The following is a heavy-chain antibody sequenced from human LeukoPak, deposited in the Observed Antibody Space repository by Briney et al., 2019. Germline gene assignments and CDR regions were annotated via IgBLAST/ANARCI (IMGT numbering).Heavy chain of an antibody. Sequence: SQTLSLTCTVSGGSISSGSYYWSWMRQPAGKGLEWIGRMYPSGSTNYNPSLKNRVTISVDTSKNQFSLKLSSVTAADTAVYYCARGVGSTSSNWFDPWGQGTLVTVSS. D-gene: IGHD2/OR15-2a*01. CDR3: ARGVGSTSSNWFDP. J-gene: IGHJ5*02. V-gene: IGHV4-61*02. CDR1: GGSISSGSYY. CDR2: MYPSGST.